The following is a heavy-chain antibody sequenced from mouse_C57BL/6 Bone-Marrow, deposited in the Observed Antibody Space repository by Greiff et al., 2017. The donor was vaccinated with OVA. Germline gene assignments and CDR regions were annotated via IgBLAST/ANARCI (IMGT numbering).Heavy chain of an antibody. V-gene: IGHV5-6*01. CDR2: ISSGGSYT. J-gene: IGHJ4*01. CDR1: GFTFSSYG. D-gene: IGHD2-2*01. Sequence: VQLKESGGDLVKPGGSLKLSCAASGFTFSSYGMSWVRQTPDKRLAWVATISSGGSYTYYPDSVKGRFTISRDNAKNTLYLQMSSLKSEDTAMYYCARSMVTTGHYYAMDYWGQGTSVTVSS. CDR3: ARSMVTTGHYYAMDY.